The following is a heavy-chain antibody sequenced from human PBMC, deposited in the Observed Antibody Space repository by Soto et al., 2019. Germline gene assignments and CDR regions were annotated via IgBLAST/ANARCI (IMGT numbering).Heavy chain of an antibody. J-gene: IGHJ3*01. CDR2: IIPMFGIP. V-gene: IGHV1-69*01. CDR3: ARGGTSGWLKGAYDV. D-gene: IGHD6-19*01. Sequence: QVQLVQSGAEVKKPGSSVKVSCKASGGTLSKHAITWVRRAPGQGLEWLGGIIPMFGIPNYPQKFQGRVTISADDSTNTSHMELNSLTSEHTAIYYCARGGTSGWLKGAYDVWGQGTMVTVS. CDR1: GGTLSKHA.